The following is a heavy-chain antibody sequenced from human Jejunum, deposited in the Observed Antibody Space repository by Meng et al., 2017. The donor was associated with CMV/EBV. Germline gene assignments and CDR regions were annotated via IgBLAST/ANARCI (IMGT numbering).Heavy chain of an antibody. J-gene: IGHJ5*02. D-gene: IGHD2-2*01. V-gene: IGHV4-39*01. Sequence: SWGWIRRPPGKGLEWIGSLFYSGITHYNPSLKSRVTISVDTSKNQFSLKLSSVTAADTAVYYCARHPRYCSGSTCYWAGYFDPWGQGTLVTVSS. CDR2: LFYSGIT. CDR1: S. CDR3: ARHPRYCSGSTCYWAGYFDP.